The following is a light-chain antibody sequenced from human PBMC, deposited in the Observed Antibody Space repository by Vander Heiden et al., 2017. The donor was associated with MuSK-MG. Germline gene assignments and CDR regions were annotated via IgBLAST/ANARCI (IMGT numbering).Light chain of an antibody. Sequence: LTQPASVSGSPGQSITISCTGTRSDVGSYNRVSWYHHHPAKAPKLMIYGVRPPPSAVSIRCSGSKSGNTASMTIPGLEVEAEADYSCFADAVSSTFVFGGGTKLTVL. CDR1: RSDVGSYNR. CDR2: GVR. CDR3: FADAVSSTFV. J-gene: IGLJ2*01. V-gene: IGLV2-23*02.